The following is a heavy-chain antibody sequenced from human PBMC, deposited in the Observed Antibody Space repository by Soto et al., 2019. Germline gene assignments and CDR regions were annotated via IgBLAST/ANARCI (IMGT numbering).Heavy chain of an antibody. CDR3: VRESNYYYYGMDV. J-gene: IGHJ6*02. D-gene: IGHD2-8*01. V-gene: IGHV4-31*03. CDR1: GGSISSGGYY. CDR2: IYYSGST. Sequence: LSLTCTVSGGSISSGGYYWSWIRQHPGKGLEWIGYIYYSGSTYYNPSLKSRVTISVDTSKNQFSLKLSSVTAADAAVYYCVRESNYYYYGMDVWGQGTTVTVSS.